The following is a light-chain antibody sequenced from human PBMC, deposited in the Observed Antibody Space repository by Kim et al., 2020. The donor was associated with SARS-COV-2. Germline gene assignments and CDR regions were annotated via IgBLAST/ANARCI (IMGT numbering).Light chain of an antibody. CDR2: QDN. Sequence: SYELTQPPSVSVSPGQTASITCSGDKLGNKYASWYQHKPGQPPVVVIYQDNKRRSGIPERFSGSNSGNTATLTISGTQAMDEADYYCQAWDSGSEVFGGGTKLTVL. J-gene: IGLJ2*01. CDR1: KLGNKY. V-gene: IGLV3-1*01. CDR3: QAWDSGSEV.